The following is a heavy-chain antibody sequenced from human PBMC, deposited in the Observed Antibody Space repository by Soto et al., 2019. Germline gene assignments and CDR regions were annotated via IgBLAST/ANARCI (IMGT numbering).Heavy chain of an antibody. CDR1: GIIFTNYW. CDR3: TTVVDY. Sequence: EVQLVESGGGLVQPGGSLRLSCAASGIIFTNYWMHWVRQAPGKGLVWVSRIDNDGSGTSYADSVKGRFTISRDNAKNTVYLQMNSLRAEDTAVYYCTTVVDYWGQGTLVTVSS. CDR2: IDNDGSGT. V-gene: IGHV3-74*01. J-gene: IGHJ4*02.